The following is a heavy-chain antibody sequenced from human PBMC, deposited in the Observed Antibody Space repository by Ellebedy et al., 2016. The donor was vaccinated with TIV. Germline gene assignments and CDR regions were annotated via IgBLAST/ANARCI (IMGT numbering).Heavy chain of an antibody. CDR1: GFTLGILH. D-gene: IGHD2-15*01. CDR3: AKDSRPHCSGGNCYSSTEYFQH. Sequence: GGSLRLSCVASGFTLGILHVSWVRQAPGKGLEWVSDINADGDGTYYADSVKGRFVISRDDSKNTLFLQMNSLSAEDTATYYCAKDSRPHCSGGNCYSSTEYFQHWGQGTLVTVSS. CDR2: INADGDGT. J-gene: IGHJ1*01. V-gene: IGHV3-23*01.